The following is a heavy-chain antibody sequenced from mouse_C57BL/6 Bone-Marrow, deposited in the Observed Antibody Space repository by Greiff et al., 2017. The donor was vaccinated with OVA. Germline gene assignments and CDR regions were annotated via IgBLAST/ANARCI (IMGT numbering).Heavy chain of an antibody. CDR2: IDPSDSET. CDR3: ARIGDWDLTFDY. CDR1: GYTFTSYW. V-gene: IGHV1-52*01. D-gene: IGHD4-1*01. J-gene: IGHJ2*01. Sequence: QVQLQQSGAELVRPGSSVKLSCKASGYTFTSYWMHWVKQRPIQGLEWIGNIDPSDSETHCNQKFKDKATLTVDKSSSTAYMQLSSLTSEDSAVYYCARIGDWDLTFDYWGQGTTLTVSS.